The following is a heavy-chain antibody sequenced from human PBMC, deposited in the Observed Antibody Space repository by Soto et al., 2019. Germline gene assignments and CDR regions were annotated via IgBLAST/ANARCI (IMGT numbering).Heavy chain of an antibody. CDR3: ARHKYSPYYFYNYRKDV. J-gene: IGHJ6*02. D-gene: IGHD5-12*01. CDR2: TYPRDSDA. V-gene: IGHV5-51*01. CDR1: GYRFTDYW. Sequence: GESLKISCKTSGYRFTDYWSGWVRQMPGKGLEGRGITYPRDSDATYSPCCQGQGLISAAKSSSTAYLQWSNLKASGAAIYYGARHKYSPYYFYNYRKDVWRQGTTVTAYS.